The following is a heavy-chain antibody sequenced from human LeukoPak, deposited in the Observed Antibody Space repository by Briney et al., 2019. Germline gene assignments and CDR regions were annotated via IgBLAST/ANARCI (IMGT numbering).Heavy chain of an antibody. CDR2: IYYSGST. Sequence: PSETLSLTCTVSGGSISSSSYYWRWIRQPPGKGLEWIGSIYYSGSTYYNPSLKSRVTISVDTSKNQFSLKLSSVTAADTAVYYCAREVAAAGLYNWFDPWGQGTLVTVSS. CDR1: GGSISSSSYY. J-gene: IGHJ5*02. D-gene: IGHD6-13*01. CDR3: AREVAAAGLYNWFDP. V-gene: IGHV4-39*07.